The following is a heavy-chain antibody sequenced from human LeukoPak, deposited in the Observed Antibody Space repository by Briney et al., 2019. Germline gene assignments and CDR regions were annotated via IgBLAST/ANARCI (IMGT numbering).Heavy chain of an antibody. V-gene: IGHV4-34*01. CDR2: INHSGST. J-gene: IGHJ5*02. Sequence: SETLSLTCAVYGGSFSGYYWSWIRQPPGKGLEWIGEINHSGSTNYNPSLKSRVTISVDTSKNQFSLKLSSVTAADTAVYYCARETGVVVAATNPFTWGQGTLVTVSS. CDR3: ARETGVVVAATNPFT. CDR1: GGSFSGYY. D-gene: IGHD2-15*01.